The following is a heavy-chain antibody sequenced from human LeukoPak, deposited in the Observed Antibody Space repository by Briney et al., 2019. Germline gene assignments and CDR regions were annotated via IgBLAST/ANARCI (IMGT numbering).Heavy chain of an antibody. V-gene: IGHV3-30*18. D-gene: IGHD5-18*01. CDR2: ISYDGSNK. J-gene: IGHJ4*02. CDR3: AKDSSRKFLGYSYGYGFDY. Sequence: GGSLRLSCAASGFTFSSYGMHWVRQAPGKGLEWVAVISYDGSNKYYADSVKGRFTISRDNSKNTLYLQMNSLRAEDTAVYYCAKDSSRKFLGYSYGYGFDYWGQGTLVTVSS. CDR1: GFTFSSYG.